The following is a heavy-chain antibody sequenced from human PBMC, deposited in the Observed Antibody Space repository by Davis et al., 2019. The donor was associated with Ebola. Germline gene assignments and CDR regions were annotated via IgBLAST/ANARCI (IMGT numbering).Heavy chain of an antibody. J-gene: IGHJ4*02. Sequence: PGGSLRLSCTVSGGSFSDFYWTWIRQPPGRGPECIGYISYRGNTNYNPSLKSRVTISMDTSKNQFSLRLSSVTAADTAVYYCARGVYCFTTSCFYYFDYWGQGTLVTVSS. CDR3: ARGVYCFTTSCFYYFDY. D-gene: IGHD2-2*01. CDR1: GGSFSDFY. CDR2: ISYRGNT. V-gene: IGHV4-59*01.